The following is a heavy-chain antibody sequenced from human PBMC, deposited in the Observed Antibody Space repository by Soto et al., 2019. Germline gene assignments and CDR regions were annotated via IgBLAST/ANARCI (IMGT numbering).Heavy chain of an antibody. CDR1: GFTFSSYA. CDR3: ARGDILTGYLDY. CDR2: ISSNGGST. V-gene: IGHV3-64*02. D-gene: IGHD3-9*01. Sequence: GVSLRLSCAASGFTFSSYAMHWVRQAPGKGLEYVSAISSNGGSTYYADSVKGRFTISRDNSKNTLYLQMGSLRAEDLAVYYCARGDILTGYLDYWGQGTLVTVSS. J-gene: IGHJ4*02.